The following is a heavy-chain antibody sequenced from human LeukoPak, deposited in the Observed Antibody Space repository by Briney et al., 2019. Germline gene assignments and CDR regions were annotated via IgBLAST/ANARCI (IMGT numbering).Heavy chain of an antibody. V-gene: IGHV4-61*02. CDR1: GGFISSGDYY. CDR2: IYTSGST. CDR3: ARDRRVTPTAAGYFDY. Sequence: SQTLSLTCTVSGGFISSGDYYWSWIRQPAGRVLEWIGRIYTSGSTTYNPSLKSRVTISVDTSKNQFSLNLSSVTAADTAVYYCARDRRVTPTAAGYFDYWGQGTLVTVSS. D-gene: IGHD6-13*01. J-gene: IGHJ4*02.